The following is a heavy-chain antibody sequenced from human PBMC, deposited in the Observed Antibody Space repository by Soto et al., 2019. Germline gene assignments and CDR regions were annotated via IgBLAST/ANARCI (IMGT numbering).Heavy chain of an antibody. Sequence: ASVKVSCKASGYTFTGYYMHWVRQAPGQGLEWMGWINPNGGGTNYAQKFQGRVTMTRDTSISTAYMELSRLRSDDTAVYYCASSPVWSGYYSSVGYFDYWGQGTLVTVSS. CDR2: INPNGGGT. D-gene: IGHD3-3*01. CDR1: GYTFTGYY. J-gene: IGHJ4*02. V-gene: IGHV1-2*02. CDR3: ASSPVWSGYYSSVGYFDY.